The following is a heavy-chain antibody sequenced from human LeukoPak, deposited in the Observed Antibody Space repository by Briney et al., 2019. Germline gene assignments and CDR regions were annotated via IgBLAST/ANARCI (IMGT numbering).Heavy chain of an antibody. CDR2: INHSGST. CDR3: ARKGYSYGFILRGWFDP. D-gene: IGHD5-18*01. V-gene: IGHV4-34*01. J-gene: IGHJ5*02. CDR1: GGSFSGYY. Sequence: PSETLSLTCAVYGGSFSGYYWSWIRQPPGKGLEWLGEINHSGSTNYNPSLKSRVTISVDTSKNQFSLKLSSVTAADTAVYYCARKGYSYGFILRGWFDPWGQGTLVTVSS.